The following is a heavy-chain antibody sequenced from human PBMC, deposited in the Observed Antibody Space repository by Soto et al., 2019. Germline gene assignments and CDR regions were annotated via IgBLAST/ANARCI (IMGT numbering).Heavy chain of an antibody. D-gene: IGHD2-2*01. CDR3: ARGYCSSTSSYNWFDP. CDR1: GYTFTSYY. Sequence: ASVKVSCKASGYTFTSYYMHWVRQAPGQGLEWMGIINPSGGSTSYAQKFQGRVTMTRDTSTSTVYMELSSLRSEDTAVYYCARGYCSSTSSYNWFDPWGQGTLVTVSS. V-gene: IGHV1-46*01. CDR2: INPSGGST. J-gene: IGHJ5*02.